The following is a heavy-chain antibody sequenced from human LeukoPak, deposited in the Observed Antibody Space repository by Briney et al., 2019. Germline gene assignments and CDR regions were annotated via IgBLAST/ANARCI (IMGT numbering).Heavy chain of an antibody. CDR1: GGSFSGYY. Sequence: SETLSLTCAVYGGSFSGYYWSWIRQPPGKGLEWIGEINHSGSTNYNPSLKSRVTISVDTSKNQFSLKLSSVTAAETAVYYCARGRYTYYYDSCGYPFDYWGQGTLVTVSS. CDR2: INHSGST. V-gene: IGHV4-34*01. D-gene: IGHD3-22*01. CDR3: ARGRYTYYYDSCGYPFDY. J-gene: IGHJ4*02.